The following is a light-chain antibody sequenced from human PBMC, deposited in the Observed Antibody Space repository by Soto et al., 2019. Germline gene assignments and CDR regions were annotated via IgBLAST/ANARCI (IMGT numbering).Light chain of an antibody. CDR1: QGISSY. J-gene: IGKJ5*01. Sequence: DIQLTQSPSFLSASVGDRVTITCRASQGISSYVAWYQQKPGKAPKLLIHAASTLQSGVPSRFSGSGSGTEFTLTISSLQPADFATYYCQQVKSDPPTTFGQGTRLEIK. CDR3: QQVKSDPPTT. V-gene: IGKV1-9*01. CDR2: AAS.